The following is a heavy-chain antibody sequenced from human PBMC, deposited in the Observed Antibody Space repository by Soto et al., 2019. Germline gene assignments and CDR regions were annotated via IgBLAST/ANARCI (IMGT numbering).Heavy chain of an antibody. CDR2: IYYSGST. CDR3: ARGHVDTAMDNFDY. V-gene: IGHV4-30-4*01. Sequence: QVQLQESGPGLVKPSQTLSLTCTVSGGSISSGDYYWSWIRQPPGKGLEWIGYIYYSGSTYYNPSLESRVTISVDTPQNQFSLKLSSVTAADTAVYYCARGHVDTAMDNFDYWGQGTLVTVSS. CDR1: GGSISSGDYY. J-gene: IGHJ4*02. D-gene: IGHD5-18*01.